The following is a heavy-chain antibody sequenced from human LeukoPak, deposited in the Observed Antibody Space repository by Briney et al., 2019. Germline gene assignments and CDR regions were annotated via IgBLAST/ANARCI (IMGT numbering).Heavy chain of an antibody. V-gene: IGHV4-59*01. J-gene: IGHJ4*02. CDR1: GGSISTYY. CDR3: ARGYSNFDS. CDR2: IYYSGST. Sequence: NPSETLSLTCTVSGGSISTYYWTWIRQPPGKGLEWIGYIYYSGSTNYNPSLKSRVTISVDTSKNQFSLKLNSVTAADTAVYYCARGYSNFDSWGQGTLVTVSS. D-gene: IGHD5-18*01.